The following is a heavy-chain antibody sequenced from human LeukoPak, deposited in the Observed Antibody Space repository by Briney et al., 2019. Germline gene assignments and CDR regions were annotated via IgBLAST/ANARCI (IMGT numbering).Heavy chain of an antibody. V-gene: IGHV4-59*01. J-gene: IGHJ4*02. CDR2: IYYSGST. D-gene: IGHD3-22*01. CDR3: ARGGYYYDSSGYYGFDY. CDR1: GFTFSSYG. Sequence: GSLRLSCAASGFTFSSYGMNWVRQAPGKGLEWIGSIYYSGSTNYNPSLKSRVTISVDTSKNQFSLKLSSVTAADTAVYYCARGGYYYDSSGYYGFDYWGQGTLVTVSS.